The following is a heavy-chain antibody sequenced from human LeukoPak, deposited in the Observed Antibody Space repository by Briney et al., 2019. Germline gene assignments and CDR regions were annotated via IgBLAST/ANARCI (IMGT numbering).Heavy chain of an antibody. D-gene: IGHD3-22*01. CDR3: ARLRYYDSSGYPDY. Sequence: SETLSLTCAVYGGSFSGYYWSWIRQPPGKGLEWIGEINHSGSTNYNPSLKSRVTISVDTSENQFSLKLSSVTAADTAVYYCARLRYYDSSGYPDYWGQGTLVTVSS. CDR2: INHSGST. V-gene: IGHV4-34*01. J-gene: IGHJ4*02. CDR1: GGSFSGYY.